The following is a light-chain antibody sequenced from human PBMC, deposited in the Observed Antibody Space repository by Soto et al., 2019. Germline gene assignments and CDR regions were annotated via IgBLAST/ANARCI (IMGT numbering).Light chain of an antibody. CDR2: GAS. V-gene: IGKV3-15*01. CDR3: QQYNSWPQT. Sequence: HSPATLSLYPGERATLSCRASQNLRSSLAWYQQKPGQAPRLLIHGASTRATGIPARFSGSGSGTEFTLTISSLQSEDFAVYFCQQYNSWPQTFGQGGKADIK. CDR1: QNLRSS. J-gene: IGKJ1*01.